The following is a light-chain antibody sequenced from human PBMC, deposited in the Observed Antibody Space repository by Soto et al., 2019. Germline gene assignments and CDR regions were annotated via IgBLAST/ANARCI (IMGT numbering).Light chain of an antibody. Sequence: EIVLTQSPATLSLSPGERATLSCRASQSVSSHLAWYQQKPGQAPRLLMYDTSNRATGIPARFSGSGSGTDSTLTISSLEPEDFAVYYCQQRVNWPLTFGGGTKVEIK. CDR1: QSVSSH. J-gene: IGKJ4*01. CDR3: QQRVNWPLT. CDR2: DTS. V-gene: IGKV3-11*01.